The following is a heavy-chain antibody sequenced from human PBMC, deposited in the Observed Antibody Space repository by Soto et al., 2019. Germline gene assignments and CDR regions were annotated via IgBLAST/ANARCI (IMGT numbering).Heavy chain of an antibody. Sequence: QVQLQESGPGLVKPSQTLSLTCTVSGGSISSTGYFWTWIRQHPGKGLEWIGYIFYSGSTFHNPSLKSRVTISVDTSKNQFSRELSSVTAADTPVYYWARGAGSGDYFDYGGQGTRVPVSS. J-gene: IGHJ4*02. CDR3: ARGAGSGDYFDY. V-gene: IGHV4-31*03. CDR2: IFYSGST. CDR1: GGSISSTGYF. D-gene: IGHD1-26*01.